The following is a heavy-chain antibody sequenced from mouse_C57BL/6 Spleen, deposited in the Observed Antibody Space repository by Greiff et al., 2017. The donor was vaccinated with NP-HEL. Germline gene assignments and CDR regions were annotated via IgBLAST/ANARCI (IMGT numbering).Heavy chain of an antibody. CDR3: ARGLYDGYPYAMDY. V-gene: IGHV1-69*01. J-gene: IGHJ4*01. Sequence: QVQLQQSGAELVMPGASVKLSCKASGYTFTSYWMYWVKQRPGQGLVWIGEFDPSDSYTNYNQKFKGKTTLTVDKSSSTAYMQLSSLTSEDSAVYYCARGLYDGYPYAMDYWGQGTSVTVSS. CDR2: FDPSDSYT. CDR1: GYTFTSYW. D-gene: IGHD2-3*01.